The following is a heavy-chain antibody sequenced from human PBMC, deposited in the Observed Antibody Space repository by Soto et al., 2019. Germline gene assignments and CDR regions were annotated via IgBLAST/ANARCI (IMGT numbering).Heavy chain of an antibody. Sequence: EMRLLESGGGSVSPGASARLSCLTSGFMFDNYAMSWVRQSPARGLEWVAAISGSGHATYYTQSVRGRFTISRDMSKKAVFLQMNNLRTEDTAIYYCARGRYFDASGGCANYWGLGTLVTVSP. CDR2: ISGSGHAT. V-gene: IGHV3-23*01. D-gene: IGHD5-12*01. CDR1: GFMFDNYA. J-gene: IGHJ4*02. CDR3: ARGRYFDASGGCANY.